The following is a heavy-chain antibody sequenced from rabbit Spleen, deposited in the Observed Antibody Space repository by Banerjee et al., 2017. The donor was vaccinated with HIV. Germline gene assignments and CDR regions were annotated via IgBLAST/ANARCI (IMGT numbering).Heavy chain of an antibody. Sequence: QEQLVESGGGLVQPGGSLTLTCAASGFSFSSGYYMCWVRQAPGKGLEWIGFINTGSGSSYYASWARGRFTISKTSSTTVDLRMTSLTAADTATYFCVTNHYTGDFNLWGQGTLVTVS. J-gene: IGHJ4*01. D-gene: IGHD4-1*01. V-gene: IGHV1S45*01. CDR2: INTGSGSS. CDR1: GFSFSSGYY. CDR3: VTNHYTGDFNL.